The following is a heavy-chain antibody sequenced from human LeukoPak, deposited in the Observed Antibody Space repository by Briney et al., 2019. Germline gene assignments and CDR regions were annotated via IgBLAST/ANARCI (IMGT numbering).Heavy chain of an antibody. D-gene: IGHD3-22*01. CDR2: ISSSGST. CDR3: ARGPYSYDSSGAFDI. V-gene: IGHV4-61*02. Sequence: SETLSLTCTVSGDSISSGDYYWSWIRQPAGKGLEWIGRISSSGSTNYDPSLKSRVAISVDTSKNQFSLKLSSVTAADTAVYFCARGPYSYDSSGAFDIWGQGTMVTVSS. CDR1: GDSISSGDYY. J-gene: IGHJ3*02.